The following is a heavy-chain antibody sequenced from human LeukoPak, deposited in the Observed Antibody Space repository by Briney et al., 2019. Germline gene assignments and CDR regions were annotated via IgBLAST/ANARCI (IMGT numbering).Heavy chain of an antibody. CDR2: IIPIFGTA. CDR1: GGTFSSYA. CDR3: ARVRVWQQLAGFFDY. J-gene: IGHJ4*02. Sequence: ASVKVSCKASGGTFSSYAISWVRQAPGQGLEWMGGIIPIFGTANYAQKFQGRVTITADESTSTAYMELSSLRSEDTAVYYCARVRVWQQLAGFFDYWGQGTLVTVSS. V-gene: IGHV1-69*13. D-gene: IGHD6-13*01.